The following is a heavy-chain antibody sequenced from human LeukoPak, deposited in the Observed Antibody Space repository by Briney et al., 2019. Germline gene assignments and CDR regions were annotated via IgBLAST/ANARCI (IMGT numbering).Heavy chain of an antibody. D-gene: IGHD2-21*02. V-gene: IGHV3-23*01. Sequence: GGSLRLSCVASGFTLRSYVMNWVRHTPGKGLEWVSSISGSSDSTFYADSVKGRFSISRDNSKNTLYLQVNGLRTEDTAVYYCAKDRLLNCRGDCYIFDYWGQGTVVTVSS. CDR1: GFTLRSYV. CDR3: AKDRLLNCRGDCYIFDY. J-gene: IGHJ4*02. CDR2: ISGSSDST.